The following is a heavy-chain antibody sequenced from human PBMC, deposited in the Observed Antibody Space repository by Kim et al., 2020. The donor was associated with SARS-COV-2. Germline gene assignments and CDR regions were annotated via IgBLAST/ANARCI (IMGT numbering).Heavy chain of an antibody. D-gene: IGHD2-15*01. J-gene: IGHJ6*02. V-gene: IGHV1-2*02. CDR1: GYTFTGYY. Sequence: ASVKVSCKASGYTFTGYYMHWVRQAPGQGLEWMGWINPNSGGTNYAQKFQGRVTMTRDTSISTAYMELSRLRSDDTAVYYCAREVCSGGSCYPYGMDVWGRGTTVTVSS. CDR3: AREVCSGGSCYPYGMDV. CDR2: INPNSGGT.